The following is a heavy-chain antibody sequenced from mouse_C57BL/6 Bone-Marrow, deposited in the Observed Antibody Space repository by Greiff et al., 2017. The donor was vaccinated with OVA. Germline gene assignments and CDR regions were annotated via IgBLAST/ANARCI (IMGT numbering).Heavy chain of an antibody. V-gene: IGHV1-54*01. CDR3: ARSKLGRWYFDV. CDR1: GYAFTNYL. D-gene: IGHD4-1*01. J-gene: IGHJ1*03. Sequence: VQLQQSGAELVRPGTSVKVSCKASGYAFTNYLIEWVKQRPGQGLEWIGVINPGSGDTNYNGKFKGKATLTADKSSSTAYMQLSSLTSEDSAVYFCARSKLGRWYFDVWGTGTTVTVSS. CDR2: INPGSGDT.